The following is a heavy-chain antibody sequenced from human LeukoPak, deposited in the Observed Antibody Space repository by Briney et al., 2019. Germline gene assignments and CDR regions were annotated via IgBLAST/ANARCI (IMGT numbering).Heavy chain of an antibody. Sequence: PGGSLRLSCAASGFTFRSHDMSWVRQAPGQGLEWCSGISASGGSTFYADSVKGRFTISRDNSKNTLYLQMNGLRVEDTAVYYCVREGPRGLAFDIWGQGTMVTVSS. J-gene: IGHJ3*02. D-gene: IGHD3/OR15-3a*01. CDR2: ISASGGST. CDR3: VREGPRGLAFDI. CDR1: GFTFRSHD. V-gene: IGHV3-23*01.